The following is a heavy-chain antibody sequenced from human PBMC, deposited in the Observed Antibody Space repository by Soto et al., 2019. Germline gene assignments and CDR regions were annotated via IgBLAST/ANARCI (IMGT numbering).Heavy chain of an antibody. J-gene: IGHJ4*02. Sequence: GGSLRLSCAASGFTFSTYSMNWVRQAPGKGLEWVSYISSSSSTIFYTDSVKGRFTVSRDNAKNSLYLQMNSLRAEDTAVYYCAKDPHYFYDSTGYYDYWGQGTLVTVSS. CDR2: ISSSSSTI. D-gene: IGHD3-22*01. V-gene: IGHV3-48*01. CDR1: GFTFSTYS. CDR3: AKDPHYFYDSTGYYDY.